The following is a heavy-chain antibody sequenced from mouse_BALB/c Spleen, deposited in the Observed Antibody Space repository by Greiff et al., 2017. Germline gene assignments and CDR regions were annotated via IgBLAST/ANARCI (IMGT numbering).Heavy chain of an antibody. CDR2: IYPGDGDT. V-gene: IGHV1-80*01. CDR1: GYAFSSYW. J-gene: IGHJ4*01. CDR3: ARDGYYGDY. Sequence: QVQLKESGAELVRPGSSVKISCKASGYAFSSYWMNWVKQRPGQGLEWIGQIYPGDGDTNYNGKFKGKATLTADKSSSTAYMQLSSLTSEDSAVYFCARDGYYGDYWGQGTSVTVSS. D-gene: IGHD2-3*01.